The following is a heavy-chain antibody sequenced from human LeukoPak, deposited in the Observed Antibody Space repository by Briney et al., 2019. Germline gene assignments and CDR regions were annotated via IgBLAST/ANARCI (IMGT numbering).Heavy chain of an antibody. J-gene: IGHJ4*02. CDR1: GFTFSSYS. CDR3: ARDRRGYKGYSDY. Sequence: GGSLRLSCAASGFTFSSYSMNWVRQAPGKGLEWVSVIYSGGSTYYADSVKGRFTISRDNSKNTLYLQMNSLRAEDMAVYYCARDRRGYKGYSDYWGQGTLVTVSS. V-gene: IGHV3-53*01. D-gene: IGHD5-24*01. CDR2: IYSGGST.